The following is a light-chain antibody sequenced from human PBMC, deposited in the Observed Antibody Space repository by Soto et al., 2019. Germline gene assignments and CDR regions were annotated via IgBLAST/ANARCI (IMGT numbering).Light chain of an antibody. CDR1: QSVSAGY. V-gene: IGKV3-20*01. CDR3: QQFSSYPLT. J-gene: IGKJ4*01. Sequence: EIVLTQSPGTLSLSPGERATLSCRASQSVSAGYFAWYQQKPGQAPRLLIYETSSRTTGTPDRFSGGGSGTDFTLTISRLEPEDFAVYYCQQFSSYPLTFGGGTKVDIK. CDR2: ETS.